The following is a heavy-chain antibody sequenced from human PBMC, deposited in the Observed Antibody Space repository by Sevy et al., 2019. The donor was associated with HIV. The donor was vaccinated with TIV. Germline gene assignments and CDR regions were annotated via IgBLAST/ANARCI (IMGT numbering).Heavy chain of an antibody. V-gene: IGHV1-69*13. D-gene: IGHD3-22*01. J-gene: IGHJ3*02. CDR2: IIPIFGTA. CDR3: ARDYYDSSGYPFDI. CDR1: GGTFSSYA. Sequence: ASVKVSCKASGGTFSSYAISWVRQAPGQGLEWMGGIIPIFGTANYAQKFQGRVTITADESTSTAYMELGSLRSEDTAVYYCARDYYDSSGYPFDIWGQGTMVTVSS.